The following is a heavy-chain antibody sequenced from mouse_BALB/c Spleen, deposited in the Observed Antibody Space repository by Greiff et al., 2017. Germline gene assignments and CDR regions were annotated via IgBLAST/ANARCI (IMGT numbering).Heavy chain of an antibody. V-gene: IGHV2-6-7*01. J-gene: IGHJ4*01. CDR1: GFSLTGYG. Sequence: VKLMESGPGLVAPSQSLSITCTVSGFSLTGYGVNWVRQPPGKGLEWLGMIWGDGSTDYNSALKSRLSISKDNSKSQVFLKMNSLQTDDTARYYCARGEYYGSSYEGAMDYWGQGTSVTVSS. D-gene: IGHD1-1*01. CDR2: IWGDGST. CDR3: ARGEYYGSSYEGAMDY.